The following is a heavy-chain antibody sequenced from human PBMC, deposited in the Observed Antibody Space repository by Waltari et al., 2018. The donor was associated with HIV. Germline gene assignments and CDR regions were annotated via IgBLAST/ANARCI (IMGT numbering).Heavy chain of an antibody. CDR3: ARDRSSGWYDWFDP. Sequence: EVQLVESGGGLVQPGGSLRLSCAASGFTFSSYSMNWVRQAPGKGLEWVSYISSSISTIYYADSVKVRFTISRDNAKNSLYLQMNSLRDEDTAVYYCARDRSSGWYDWFDPWGQGTLVTVSS. V-gene: IGHV3-48*02. CDR1: GFTFSSYS. CDR2: ISSSISTI. J-gene: IGHJ5*02. D-gene: IGHD6-19*01.